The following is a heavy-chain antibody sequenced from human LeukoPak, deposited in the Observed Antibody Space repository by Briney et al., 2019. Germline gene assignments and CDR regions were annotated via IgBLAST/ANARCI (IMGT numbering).Heavy chain of an antibody. V-gene: IGHV3-49*03. CDR1: GFTFGDYA. Sequence: GGSLRLSCTASGFTFGDYAMSWIRQAPGKGLEWVGFIRSKAYGGTTEYAASVKGRFTISRDDSKSIAYLQMNSLKTEDTAVYYCTRDRLDYDSSGCPFDYWGQGTLVTVSS. D-gene: IGHD3-22*01. CDR3: TRDRLDYDSSGCPFDY. CDR2: IRSKAYGGTT. J-gene: IGHJ4*02.